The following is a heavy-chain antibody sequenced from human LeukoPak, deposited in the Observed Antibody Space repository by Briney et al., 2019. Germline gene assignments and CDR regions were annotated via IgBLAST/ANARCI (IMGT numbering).Heavy chain of an antibody. V-gene: IGHV1-2*02. D-gene: IGHD4-23*01. J-gene: IGHJ5*02. CDR2: INPNSGGT. CDR1: GYTFTGYY. CDR3: AREQYGGNYSNWFDP. Sequence: GASVEVSCKASGYTFTGYYMHWVRQAPGQGLEWMGWINPNSGGTNYAQKFQGRVTMTRDTSISTAYMELSRLRSDDTAVYYCAREQYGGNYSNWFDPWAREPWSPSPQ.